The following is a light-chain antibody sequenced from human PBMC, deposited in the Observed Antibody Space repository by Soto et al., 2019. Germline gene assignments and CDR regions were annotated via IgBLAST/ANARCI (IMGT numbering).Light chain of an antibody. J-gene: IGKJ4*01. CDR2: GAS. V-gene: IGKV3-20*01. Sequence: EIVLTQSPGTLSLSPGERATLSCRASQSVSSSYLAWYQQKPRQARRLLIYGASSRASSIPDMCSGSGSGTDFTLTISRVEPEDFAVYYCHQYYKWRPLTFGGGTKVDIK. CDR3: HQYYKWRPLT. CDR1: QSVSSSY.